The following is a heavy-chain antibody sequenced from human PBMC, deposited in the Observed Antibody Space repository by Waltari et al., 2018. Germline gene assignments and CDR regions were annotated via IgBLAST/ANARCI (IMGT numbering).Heavy chain of an antibody. J-gene: IGHJ4*02. D-gene: IGHD6-19*01. V-gene: IGHV4-34*01. Sequence: QVQLQQWGAGLLKPSETLSLTCAVYGGSFSGYYWSWIRQPPGKGLEWIGEINHSGSTNYNPSLKSRVTISVDTSKNQFSLKLSSVTAADTAVYYCARDQGYFPQQWLVRSVDYFDYWGQGTLVTVSS. CDR3: ARDQGYFPQQWLVRSVDYFDY. CDR1: GGSFSGYY. CDR2: INHSGST.